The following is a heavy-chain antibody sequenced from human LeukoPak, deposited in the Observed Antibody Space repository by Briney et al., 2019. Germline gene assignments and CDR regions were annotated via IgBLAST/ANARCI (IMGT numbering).Heavy chain of an antibody. CDR2: ISSSGSTI. CDR1: GFSFSSYE. V-gene: IGHV3-48*03. Sequence: GGSLRLSCAASGFSFSSYEMNWVRQAPGKGLEWVSYISSSGSTIYYADSVKGRFTISRDNAKNSLYLQMNSPRAEDTAVYYCARDRYDNSGYHDYWGQGTLVTVSA. J-gene: IGHJ4*02. CDR3: ARDRYDNSGYHDY. D-gene: IGHD3-22*01.